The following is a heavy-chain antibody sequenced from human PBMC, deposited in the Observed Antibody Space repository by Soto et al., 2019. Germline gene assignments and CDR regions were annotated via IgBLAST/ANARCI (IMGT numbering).Heavy chain of an antibody. CDR3: ARGGDDYVWGSYRPAYYFDY. CDR2: ISAYNGNT. J-gene: IGHJ4*02. Sequence: ASVKVSCKASGYTFTSYGISWVRQAPGQGLEWMGWISAYNGNTNYAQKLQGRVTMTTDTSTSTAYMELRSLRSDDTAVYYCARGGDDYVWGSYRPAYYFDYWGQGTLVTV. D-gene: IGHD3-16*02. V-gene: IGHV1-18*01. CDR1: GYTFTSYG.